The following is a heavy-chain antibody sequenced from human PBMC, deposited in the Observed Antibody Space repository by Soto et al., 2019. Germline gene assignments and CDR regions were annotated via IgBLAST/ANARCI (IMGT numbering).Heavy chain of an antibody. CDR1: GFTFTSYA. D-gene: IGHD3-3*01. CDR2: ISGSGGAT. CDR3: AKAGRPYYDLWSENRFDP. J-gene: IGHJ5*02. Sequence: HVGSMRLCSAASGFTFTSYAMTWVLQSPGKGLEWVSSISGSGGATYYADPVKGRFTISRDDSKSTLYLQMNSLRAEDTALYHCAKAGRPYYDLWSENRFDPWGQGTLVTVSS. V-gene: IGHV3-23*01.